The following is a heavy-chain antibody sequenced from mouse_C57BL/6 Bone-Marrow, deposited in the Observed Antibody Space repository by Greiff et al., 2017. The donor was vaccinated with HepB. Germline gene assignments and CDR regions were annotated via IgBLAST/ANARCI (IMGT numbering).Heavy chain of an antibody. D-gene: IGHD1-1*01. CDR1: GYTFTTYP. Sequence: QVQLQQSGAELVKPGASVKMSCKASGYTFTTYPIEWMKQNHGKSLEWIGNFHPYNDDTNYNEKFKGKATLTEEKSSSTVYLELRSLTSEDTAVYYCARRGGSSLYYFDYWGQGTTLTVSS. CDR2: FHPYNDDT. CDR3: ARRGGSSLYYFDY. V-gene: IGHV1-47*01. J-gene: IGHJ2*01.